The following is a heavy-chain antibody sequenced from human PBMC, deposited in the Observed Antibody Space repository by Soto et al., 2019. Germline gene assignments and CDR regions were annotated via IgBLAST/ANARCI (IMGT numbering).Heavy chain of an antibody. CDR3: ARWSLDGYRSPTGFDP. Sequence: SETLSLTCTVSGGSISSGDYYWSWIRQPPGKGLEWIGYIYYSGSTYYNPSLKSRVTISVDTSKNQFSLKLSSVTAADTAVYYCARWSLDGYRSPTGFDPWGQGTLVTVSS. J-gene: IGHJ5*02. CDR2: IYYSGST. D-gene: IGHD1-1*01. V-gene: IGHV4-30-4*01. CDR1: GGSISSGDYY.